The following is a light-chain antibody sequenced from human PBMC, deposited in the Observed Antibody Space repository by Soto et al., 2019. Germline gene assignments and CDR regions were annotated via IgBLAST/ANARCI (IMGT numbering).Light chain of an antibody. Sequence: DIQMTQSPSTLSASVGDTVTITCRASQSIRSWLAWYQQKPGKAPKLLIYKASTLESGAPSRFSGSGSGTEFTLTISSLQPDDFASYYCQQYSLYWTFGQGTKVEIK. CDR1: QSIRSW. CDR3: QQYSLYWT. CDR2: KAS. J-gene: IGKJ1*01. V-gene: IGKV1-5*03.